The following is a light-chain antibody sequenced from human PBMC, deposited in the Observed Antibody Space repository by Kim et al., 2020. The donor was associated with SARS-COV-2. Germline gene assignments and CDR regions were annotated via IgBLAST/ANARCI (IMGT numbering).Light chain of an antibody. V-gene: IGKV1-39*01. Sequence: DIQLTQSPSSLSASVGDKITITCRASENIAGHLVWYQQKSGTAPVLLISAAANLQSGVPSRFSGGGSGTEFTLTISSLQPEDLGTYYYQHSYIVPPTFGQGTKLEI. CDR2: AAA. CDR3: QHSYIVPPT. J-gene: IGKJ2*01. CDR1: ENIAGH.